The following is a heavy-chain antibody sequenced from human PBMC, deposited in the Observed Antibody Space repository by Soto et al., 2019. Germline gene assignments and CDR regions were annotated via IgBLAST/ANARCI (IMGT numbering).Heavy chain of an antibody. Sequence: EVQLVESGGGFVQPGGSLRLSCAASGFTLSDYGMNWVRQAPGKGLEWVSYISSGSTTIFYADSVEGRLTISRDNAKNSLYLQMNSLRADDTAVYYCARDWYFDLWGRGTLVTVSS. CDR3: ARDWYFDL. CDR1: GFTLSDYG. J-gene: IGHJ2*01. V-gene: IGHV3-48*01. CDR2: ISSGSTTI.